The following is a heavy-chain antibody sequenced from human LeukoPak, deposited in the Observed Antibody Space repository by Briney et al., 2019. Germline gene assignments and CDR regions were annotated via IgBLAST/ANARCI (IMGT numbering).Heavy chain of an antibody. CDR1: GFTFSSYS. V-gene: IGHV3-21*01. CDR2: ISSSSSYI. J-gene: IGHJ6*03. Sequence: GGSLRLSCAASGFTFSSYSMNWVRQAPGKGLEWASSISSSSSYIYYADSVKGRFTISRDNAKNSLYLQMNSLRAEDTAVYYCARDSITYYDFWSGYFYYMDVWGKGTTVTVSS. D-gene: IGHD3-3*01. CDR3: ARDSITYYDFWSGYFYYMDV.